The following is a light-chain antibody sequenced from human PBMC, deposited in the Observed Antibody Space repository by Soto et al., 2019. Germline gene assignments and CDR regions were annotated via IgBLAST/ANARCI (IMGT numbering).Light chain of an antibody. CDR2: GAS. Sequence: EIVLTHSPGTLSLSPGERATLSCSASQTISNSLLAWYQQKPGQSPRLLIYGASSRATGIPDRFIGSGSGTDFTLTISSLQPDDFATYYCQHYNSYSEAFGQGTKVDIK. CDR3: QHYNSYSEA. V-gene: IGKV3-20*01. J-gene: IGKJ1*01. CDR1: QTISNSL.